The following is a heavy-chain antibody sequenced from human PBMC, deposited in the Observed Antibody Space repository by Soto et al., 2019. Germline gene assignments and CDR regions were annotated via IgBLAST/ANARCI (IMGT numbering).Heavy chain of an antibody. D-gene: IGHD6-6*01. J-gene: IGHJ6*02. V-gene: IGHV1-69*12. Sequence: QVQLVQSGAEVKKPGSSVKVSCKASVGTFRSSAISWVRQAPGQGLEWMGGIIAIFGTADYAQKFQGRVTITAYESTSTAYMELSSLRSEDTAVYYCAKPQSIQDYYYGMDVWGQGTTVTVSS. CDR1: VGTFRSSA. CDR3: AKPQSIQDYYYGMDV. CDR2: IIAIFGTA.